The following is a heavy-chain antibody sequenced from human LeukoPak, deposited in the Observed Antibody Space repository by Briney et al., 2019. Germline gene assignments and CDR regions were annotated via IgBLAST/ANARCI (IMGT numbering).Heavy chain of an antibody. Sequence: GGSLRHSCSASGFTFSSYGMHWVRQAPGKGLEWVAVISYDGSNKYYADSVKGRFTISRDNSKNTPYLQMNSLRAEDTAVYYCASMVRGVLDYWGQGTLVTVSS. CDR3: ASMVRGVLDY. CDR1: GFTFSSYG. V-gene: IGHV3-30*03. D-gene: IGHD3-10*01. CDR2: ISYDGSNK. J-gene: IGHJ4*02.